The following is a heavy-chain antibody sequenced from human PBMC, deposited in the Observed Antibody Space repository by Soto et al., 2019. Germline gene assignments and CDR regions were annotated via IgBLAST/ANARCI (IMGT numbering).Heavy chain of an antibody. CDR3: ARGSLLWFGRYSRAFDY. CDR2: IWYDGSNK. Sequence: QVQLVESGGGVVQPGRSLRLSCAASGFTFSSYGMHWVRQAPGKGLEWVAVIWYDGSNKYYADSVKGRFTISRDNSKNTLYLQMNSLRAEDTAVYYCARGSLLWFGRYSRAFDYWGQGTLVNVSS. V-gene: IGHV3-33*01. J-gene: IGHJ4*02. CDR1: GFTFSSYG. D-gene: IGHD3-10*01.